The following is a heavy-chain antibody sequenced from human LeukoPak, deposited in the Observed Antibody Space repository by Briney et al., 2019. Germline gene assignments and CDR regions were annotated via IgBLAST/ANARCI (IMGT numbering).Heavy chain of an antibody. D-gene: IGHD6-13*01. CDR1: GGSISSYY. CDR3: ARGLWAAAGTAPD. CDR2: IYTSGST. Sequence: SETLSLTCTVSGGSISSYYWSWIRQPAGKGLEWIGRIYTSGSTNYNPSLNSRVTMSVDTSKNQFTLKLSSVAAADTAVYYCARGLWAAAGTAPDWGQGTLVTVSS. J-gene: IGHJ4*02. V-gene: IGHV4-4*07.